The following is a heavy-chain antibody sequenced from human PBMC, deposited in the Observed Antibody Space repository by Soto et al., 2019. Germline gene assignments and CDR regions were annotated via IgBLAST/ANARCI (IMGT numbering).Heavy chain of an antibody. Sequence: LSLTCTVSGGSVSSGSYYWSWIRQPPGKGLEWNGYNYYSGSTNNNPSLKNRIKISVETSKNQFSLKLSSVTAADTAVYYCANYPTTVTSDYWGQGTLVTVSS. CDR1: GGSVSSGSYY. CDR2: NYYSGST. D-gene: IGHD4-17*01. CDR3: ANYPTTVTSDY. J-gene: IGHJ4*02. V-gene: IGHV4-61*01.